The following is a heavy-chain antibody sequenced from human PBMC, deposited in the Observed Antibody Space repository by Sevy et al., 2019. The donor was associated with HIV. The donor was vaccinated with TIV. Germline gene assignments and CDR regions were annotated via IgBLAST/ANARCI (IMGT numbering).Heavy chain of an antibody. V-gene: IGHV4-59*01. Sequence: SETLSLTCTVSGGSISSYYWSWIRQPPGKGLEWIGYIYYSGSTNYNPSLKSRVTISVDTSKNQFSLKLSSVTAADTAMYYCAREGGYCSSTSCYRWFDPWGQGTLVTVSS. CDR2: IYYSGST. CDR3: AREGGYCSSTSCYRWFDP. J-gene: IGHJ5*02. D-gene: IGHD2-2*01. CDR1: GGSISSYY.